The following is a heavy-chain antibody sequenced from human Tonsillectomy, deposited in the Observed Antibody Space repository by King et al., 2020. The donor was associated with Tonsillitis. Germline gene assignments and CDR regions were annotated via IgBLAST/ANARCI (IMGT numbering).Heavy chain of an antibody. CDR1: GFTFTSYD. D-gene: IGHD1-26*01. CDR3: ARSRGAAQFGWFDP. CDR2: MNPNSGNT. V-gene: IGHV1-8*01. J-gene: IGHJ5*02. Sequence: QLVQSGAEVKKPGASVKVSCKASGFTFTSYDINWVRQATGQGLEWMGWMNPNSGNTGYAQKFQGRVTMTRNTTISTAYMEVSSLRSEDTAVYYCARSRGAAQFGWFDPWGQGTLVTVSS.